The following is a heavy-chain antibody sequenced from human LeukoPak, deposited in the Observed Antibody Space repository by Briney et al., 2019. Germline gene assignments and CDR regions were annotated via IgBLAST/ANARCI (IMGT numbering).Heavy chain of an antibody. V-gene: IGHV3-23*01. CDR2: ISGSGDST. J-gene: IGHJ6*04. D-gene: IGHD3-10*02. Sequence: GGSLRLSCAASGFTFTRYGMSWVRQAPGKGLEWVSSISGSGDSTYYADSVKGRFTISRDNAKNSLYLQMNSLRAEDTAVYYCAELGITMIGGVWGKGTTVTVSS. CDR3: AELGITMIGGV. CDR1: GFTFTRYG.